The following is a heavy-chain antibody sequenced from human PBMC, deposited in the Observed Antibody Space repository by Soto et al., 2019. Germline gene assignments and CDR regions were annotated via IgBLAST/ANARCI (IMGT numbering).Heavy chain of an antibody. V-gene: IGHV3-30-3*01. CDR1: GFTFSLFT. D-gene: IGHD3-10*01. J-gene: IGHJ3*01. Sequence: GGSLRLSCAASGFTFSLFTLHWVRQPPGKGLDWVAVVSTDVNNKFYASSVKGRFTISRDNAKNTMYLQMNSLRAEDTAVYYCARDTSPVDYVAGIYYDALDVWGPGTMVTVSS. CDR3: ARDTSPVDYVAGIYYDALDV. CDR2: VSTDVNNK.